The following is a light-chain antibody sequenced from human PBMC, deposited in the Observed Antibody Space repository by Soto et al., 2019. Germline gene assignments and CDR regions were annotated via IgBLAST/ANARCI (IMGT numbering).Light chain of an antibody. CDR2: AAS. Sequence: AIRMTQSPSSFSASTGDRVTITCGASQGIRSYLDWYQQKPGKAPKLLIYAASTLQSGVPSRLRGSGYGTDFTITISCLQSEDFATYYCQQYYSYTITFGHGTRLEIK. V-gene: IGKV1-8*01. CDR1: QGIRSY. J-gene: IGKJ5*01. CDR3: QQYYSYTIT.